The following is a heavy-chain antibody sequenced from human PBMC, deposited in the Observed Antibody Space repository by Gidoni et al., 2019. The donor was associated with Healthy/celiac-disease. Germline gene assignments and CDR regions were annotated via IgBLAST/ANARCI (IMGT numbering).Heavy chain of an antibody. CDR3: ARVRAASPYYYYGMDV. CDR2: ISYDGSNK. CDR1: GFTFSSYA. V-gene: IGHV3-30-3*01. Sequence: QVQLVESGGGVVQPGRSLRLSCAASGFTFSSYAMHWVRQAPGKGLEWVAVISYDGSNKYYADSVKGRFTISRDNSKNTLYLQMNSLRAEDTAVYYCARVRAASPYYYYGMDVWGQGTTVTVSS. J-gene: IGHJ6*02. D-gene: IGHD6-25*01.